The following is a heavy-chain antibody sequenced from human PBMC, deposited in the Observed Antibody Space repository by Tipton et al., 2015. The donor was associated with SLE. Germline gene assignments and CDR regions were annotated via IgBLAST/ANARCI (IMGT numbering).Heavy chain of an antibody. D-gene: IGHD3-16*01. CDR3: ASQAQGDYFDY. J-gene: IGHJ4*02. CDR1: GFTVSSNY. V-gene: IGHV3-53*01. CDR2: IYSGGST. Sequence: SLRLSCAASGFTVSSNYMSWVRQAPGKGLEWVSVIYSGGSTYYADSVKGRFTISRDNSKNTLYLQMNSLRAEDTAVYYCASQAQGDYFDYWGQGTLVTVSS.